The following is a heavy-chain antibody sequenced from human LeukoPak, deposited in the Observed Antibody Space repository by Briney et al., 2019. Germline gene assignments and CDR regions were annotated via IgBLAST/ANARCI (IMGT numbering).Heavy chain of an antibody. V-gene: IGHV1-2*06. J-gene: IGHJ3*02. CDR3: ASGITPYDRARIDI. CDR2: INPNSGGT. Sequence: GASVEVSCKASGYTFTGYYMHWVRQAPGQGLEWMGRINPNSGGTNYAQKFQGRVTMTRDTSISTAYMELSRLRSDDTAVYYCASGITPYDRARIDIWGQGTMVTVSS. CDR1: GYTFTGYY. D-gene: IGHD3-22*01.